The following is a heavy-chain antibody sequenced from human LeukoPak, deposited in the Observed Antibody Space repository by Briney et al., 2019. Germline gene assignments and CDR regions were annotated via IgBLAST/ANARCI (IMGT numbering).Heavy chain of an antibody. CDR3: ARGLPGTDY. J-gene: IGHJ4*02. CDR1: DASISSCADY. V-gene: IGHV4-30-4*01. Sequence: SETLSLTCTVSDASISSCADYWTWIRQPPGKGLEWIGYIYYSGTTYHNPSLKSRVTISVDTSKNQFSLKLSSVTAADAAVYYCARGLPGTDYWGQGTLVTVSS. D-gene: IGHD2-15*01. CDR2: IYYSGTT.